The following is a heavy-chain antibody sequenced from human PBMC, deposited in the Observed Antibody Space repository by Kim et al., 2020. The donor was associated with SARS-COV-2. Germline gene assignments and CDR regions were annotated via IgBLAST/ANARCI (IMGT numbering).Heavy chain of an antibody. CDR3: AKPFGSGGYYPLYY. V-gene: IGHV3-30*18. D-gene: IGHD3-10*01. J-gene: IGHJ6*01. CDR1: AFTFSAYG. Sequence: GGSLRLSCATSAFTFSAYGMHWVRQAPGKGLGWVALIFNDGATKYYADSVKGRFTISRDNSKHTLHLQMDSLRPEDTAVTYCAKPFGSGGYYPLYY. CDR2: IFNDGATK.